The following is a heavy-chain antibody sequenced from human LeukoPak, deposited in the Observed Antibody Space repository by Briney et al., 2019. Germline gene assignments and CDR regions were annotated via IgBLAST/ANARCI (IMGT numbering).Heavy chain of an antibody. D-gene: IGHD3-10*01. CDR2: IYHSGSP. CDR1: GYSISSGYY. V-gene: IGHV4-38-2*02. J-gene: IGHJ6*03. Sequence: SETLSLTCTVSGYSISSGYYWGWIRQPPGNGLEWIGSIYHSGSPYYNPSLKSRLTISVDTSKNQFSLKLSSVTAADTAVYYCARGVTMVRGVGYYYYYMDVWGKGTTVTVSS. CDR3: ARGVTMVRGVGYYYYYMDV.